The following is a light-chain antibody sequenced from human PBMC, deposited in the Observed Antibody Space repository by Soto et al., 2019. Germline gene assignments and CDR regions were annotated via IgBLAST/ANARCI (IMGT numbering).Light chain of an antibody. J-gene: IGLJ3*02. CDR1: SRDVGGYNY. CDR3: SSYAGGFSWV. CDR2: EVS. Sequence: QSALTQPASVSGSPGQSITISCTGTSRDVGGYNYVSWHQQHPGKAPKVIITEVSNRPSGVSNRFSGSKSGNTASLTISGLQAEDEADYYCSSYAGGFSWVFGGGTKLTVL. V-gene: IGLV2-14*01.